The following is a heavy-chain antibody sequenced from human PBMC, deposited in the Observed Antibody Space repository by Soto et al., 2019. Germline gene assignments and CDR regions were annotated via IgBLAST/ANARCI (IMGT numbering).Heavy chain of an antibody. CDR3: ARGLRNYYGADV. V-gene: IGHV3-74*01. Sequence: PGGSLRLSCTAPGFTFSTYWMHWVRQAPGKGLVWVSRINGDGSTTAYADSVRGRFTISRDNAKNTLYLQVNSLRDEDTAVYYCARGLRNYYGADVWGQGTTVTVSS. CDR2: INGDGSTT. CDR1: GFTFSTYW. J-gene: IGHJ6*02.